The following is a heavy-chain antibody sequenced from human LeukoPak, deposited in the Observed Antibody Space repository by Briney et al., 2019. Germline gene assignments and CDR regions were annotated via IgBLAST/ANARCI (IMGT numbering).Heavy chain of an antibody. CDR3: ARSKEYTSSWYRSYYMDV. D-gene: IGHD6-13*01. V-gene: IGHV4-34*01. Sequence: SETLSLTCAVYGGSFSGYYWSWIRQPPGKGLEWIGEIYHSGSTNYNPSLKSRVTMSVDKSKNQFSLNLSSVTAADTAVYYCARSKEYTSSWYRSYYMDVWGEGTTVTISS. CDR2: IYHSGST. J-gene: IGHJ6*03. CDR1: GGSFSGYY.